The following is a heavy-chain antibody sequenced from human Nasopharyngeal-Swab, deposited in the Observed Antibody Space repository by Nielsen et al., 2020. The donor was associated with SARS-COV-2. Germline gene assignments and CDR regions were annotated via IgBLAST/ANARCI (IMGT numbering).Heavy chain of an antibody. CDR2: TRGDDGT. J-gene: IGHJ3*01. CDR1: GFKFDENT. D-gene: IGHD1-26*01. Sequence: GGSLRLSCAASGFKFDENTMHWVRHTPEKGLQWVSLTRGDDGTYYADSVKGRFTISRDNAKNTLYLQMNSLRGEDTAVYYCAKDVGRRDVWGQGTTVIVSS. V-gene: IGHV3-43*01. CDR3: AKDVGRRDV.